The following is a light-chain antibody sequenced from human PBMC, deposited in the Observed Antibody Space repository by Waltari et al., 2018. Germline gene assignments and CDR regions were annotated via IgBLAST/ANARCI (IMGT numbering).Light chain of an antibody. Sequence: DIVMTQSPDYLAVSLGERATINCKSSQSVLYSANNQNYLAWYHQKPGQPPKLLIYWASTRESGVPDRFSGSGSGADFTLTISSLQAEDVAVYYCQQYYNTSYTFGQGTKLEIK. V-gene: IGKV4-1*01. J-gene: IGKJ2*01. CDR1: QSVLYSANNQNY. CDR3: QQYYNTSYT. CDR2: WAS.